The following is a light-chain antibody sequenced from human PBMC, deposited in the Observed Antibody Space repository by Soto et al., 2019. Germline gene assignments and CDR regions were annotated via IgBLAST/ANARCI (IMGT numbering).Light chain of an antibody. J-gene: IGLJ3*02. V-gene: IGLV2-14*01. CDR1: SSDIGDYDY. Sequence: QSALTQPASVSGSPGQSITISCTGTSSDIGDYDYVSWYQQHPGKAPKLMIYGVINRPSGVSDRLSGSKSGNTASLTISGLQAEDEADYYCSSYTSSSTWVFGGGTKVTVL. CDR3: SSYTSSSTWV. CDR2: GVI.